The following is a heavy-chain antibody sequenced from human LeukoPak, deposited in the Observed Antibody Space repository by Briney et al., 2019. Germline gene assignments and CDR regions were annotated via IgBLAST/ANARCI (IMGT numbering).Heavy chain of an antibody. V-gene: IGHV3-33*01. D-gene: IGHD7-27*01. CDR3: ARETGDDAFDI. CDR1: GFTFSSYG. CDR2: IWYDGSNK. J-gene: IGHJ3*02. Sequence: PGRSLRLSCAASGFTFSSYGMHWVRQAPGKGLEWVAVIWYDGSNKYYADSVKGRFTISRDNSKKTLYLQMNSLRAEDTAVYYCARETGDDAFDIWGQGTMVTVSS.